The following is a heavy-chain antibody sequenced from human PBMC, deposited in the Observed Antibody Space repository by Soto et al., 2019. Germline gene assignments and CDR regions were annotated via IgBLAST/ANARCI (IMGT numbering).Heavy chain of an antibody. CDR2: VSYDGIDE. Sequence: GGSLRLSCAASGFTFTSFGIHWVRQAPGKGLEWVAVVSYDGIDENYADSVKGRFSISRDNSKNTVYLQMNSLRGEDTAVYYCAKDLREMATTTPDSRGQGTLVTVSS. D-gene: IGHD5-12*01. V-gene: IGHV3-30*18. J-gene: IGHJ1*01. CDR3: AKDLREMATTTPDS. CDR1: GFTFTSFG.